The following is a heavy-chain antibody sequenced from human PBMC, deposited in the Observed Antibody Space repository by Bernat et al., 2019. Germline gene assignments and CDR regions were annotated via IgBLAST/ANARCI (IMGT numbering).Heavy chain of an antibody. V-gene: IGHV3-15*07. CDR3: TRRSSSSGWSYFDY. J-gene: IGHJ4*02. CDR1: GFSFTNAW. D-gene: IGHD6-19*01. CDR2: IKSKTDGGTT. Sequence: EVQLVESGGGLVKPGGSLRLSCAASGFSFTNAWMNWVRQAPGKGLEWVGRIKSKTDGGTTDHADPGKGRFTISRDDSKNTLYLKMNSLKTEDPAVYYCTRRSSSSGWSYFDYWGQGTLVTVSS.